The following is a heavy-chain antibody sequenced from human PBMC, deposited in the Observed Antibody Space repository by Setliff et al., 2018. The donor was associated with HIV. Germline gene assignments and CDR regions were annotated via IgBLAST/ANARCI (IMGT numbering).Heavy chain of an antibody. J-gene: IGHJ5*02. CDR2: INPSGGST. CDR1: GYTFTSYY. V-gene: IGHV1-46*01. D-gene: IGHD3-22*01. CDR3: ARSDSSGYYKDWFDP. Sequence: ASVKVSCKASGYTFTSYYMHWVRQAPGQGLEWMGIINPSGGSTSYAQKFQGRVTMTRDTSTSTVYMELSSLRSEDTAVYHCARSDSSGYYKDWFDPWGQGTLVTVSS.